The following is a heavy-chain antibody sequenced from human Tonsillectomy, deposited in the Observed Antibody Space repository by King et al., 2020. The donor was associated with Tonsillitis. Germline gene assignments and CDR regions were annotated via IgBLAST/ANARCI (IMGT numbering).Heavy chain of an antibody. V-gene: IGHV4-59*08. CDR2: IYYSGST. Sequence: VQLQESGPGLVKPSETLSLTCTVSGGSISSYYWSWIRQPPGKGLEWIGYIYYSGSTNYNPSLKIRVTISIDTSKNQFSLKLSSVTAADTAVYYCARHLGTYYSYDMDVWGQGTTVTVSS. CDR3: ARHLGTYYSYDMDV. D-gene: IGHD1/OR15-1a*01. CDR1: GGSISSYY. J-gene: IGHJ6*02.